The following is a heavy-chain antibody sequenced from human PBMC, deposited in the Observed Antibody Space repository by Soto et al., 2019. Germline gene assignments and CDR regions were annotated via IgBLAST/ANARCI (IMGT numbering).Heavy chain of an antibody. V-gene: IGHV3-30-3*01. CDR2: ISYDGSNK. Sequence: GGSLRLSCAASGFTFSSYAMHWVRQAPGKGLEWVAVISYDGSNKYYADSVKGRFTISRDNSKNTLYLQMNSLRAEDTAVYYCASGVDDYDFWSGHDYWGQGTLVTVSS. J-gene: IGHJ4*02. D-gene: IGHD3-3*01. CDR3: ASGVDDYDFWSGHDY. CDR1: GFTFSSYA.